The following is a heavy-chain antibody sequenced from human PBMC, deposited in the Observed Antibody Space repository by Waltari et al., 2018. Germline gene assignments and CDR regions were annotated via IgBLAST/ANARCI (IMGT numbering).Heavy chain of an antibody. CDR2: ISDDGGST. Sequence: EVQLVESGGGLVQPGGSLRLSCAASGFIFSSYWMHWVRQAPGKGLVWVSRISDDGGSTNYAESVKGRFTIARDNTKNTLYLQMNSLNDEDTALYYCVRRHDSGGFYGLWGQGTLVTVSS. CDR1: GFIFSSYW. J-gene: IGHJ4*02. D-gene: IGHD2-21*02. V-gene: IGHV3-74*01. CDR3: VRRHDSGGFYGL.